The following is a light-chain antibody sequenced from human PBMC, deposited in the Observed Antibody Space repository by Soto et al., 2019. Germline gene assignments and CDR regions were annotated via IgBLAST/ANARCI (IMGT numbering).Light chain of an antibody. J-gene: IGKJ5*01. CDR1: QGISSY. CDR3: QQYYSYPIT. Sequence: IHMTQSPSSVSASVGERVTITCRASQGISSYVAWYQQKPGKAPKLLIYAASTLQRGVPSRFSGSGSGTDFTLTISCLQSEDFATYYCQQYYSYPITFGQGTRLEI. V-gene: IGKV1-8*01. CDR2: AAS.